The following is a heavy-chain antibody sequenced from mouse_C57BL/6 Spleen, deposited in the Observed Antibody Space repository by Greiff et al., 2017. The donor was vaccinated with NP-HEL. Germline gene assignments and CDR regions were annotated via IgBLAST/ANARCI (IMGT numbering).Heavy chain of an antibody. CDR1: GYTFTSYW. Sequence: QVQLQQPGAELVRPGTSVKLSCKASGYTFTSYWMHGVKQRPGQGLEWIGVIDPSDSYTNYNQKFKGKATLTVDTSSSTAYMQLSSLTSEDSAVYYCARGGLRQYFDVWGTGTTVTVSS. CDR3: ARGGLRQYFDV. J-gene: IGHJ1*03. V-gene: IGHV1-59*01. CDR2: IDPSDSYT. D-gene: IGHD2-4*01.